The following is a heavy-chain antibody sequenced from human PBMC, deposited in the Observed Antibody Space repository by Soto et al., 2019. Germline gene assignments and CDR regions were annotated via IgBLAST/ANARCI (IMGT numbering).Heavy chain of an antibody. J-gene: IGHJ6*02. D-gene: IGHD2-15*01. CDR2: ISYDGSNK. V-gene: IGHV3-30*18. Sequence: GGSLRLSCAASGCTFSSYGIHWVRQAPGKGLEWVAVISYDGSNKYYADSVKGRFTISRDNSKNTLYLQMNSLRAEDTAVYYCAKDKVVTPAYYGMDVWGQGTTVTVSS. CDR1: GCTFSSYG. CDR3: AKDKVVTPAYYGMDV.